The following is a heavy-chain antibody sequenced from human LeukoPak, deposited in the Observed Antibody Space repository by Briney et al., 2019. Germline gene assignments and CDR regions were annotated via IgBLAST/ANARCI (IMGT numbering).Heavy chain of an antibody. D-gene: IGHD2-15*01. Sequence: ASVKVSCKASGGTFSSYAISWVRQAPGQGLEWMGRIIPILGIANYAQKFQGRVTITADKSTSTAYTELSSLRSEDTAVYYCAGGTKTAYYYYYGMDVWGQGTTVTVSS. CDR1: GGTFSSYA. V-gene: IGHV1-69*04. CDR3: AGGTKTAYYYYYGMDV. CDR2: IIPILGIA. J-gene: IGHJ6*02.